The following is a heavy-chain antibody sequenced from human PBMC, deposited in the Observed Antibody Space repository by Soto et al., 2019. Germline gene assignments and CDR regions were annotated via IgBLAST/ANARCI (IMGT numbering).Heavy chain of an antibody. CDR1: GFTFSSYG. V-gene: IGHV3-30*18. CDR3: AKGLRYFGWYLKDYYYYGMDV. CDR2: ISYDGSNK. D-gene: IGHD3-9*01. J-gene: IGHJ6*02. Sequence: QVQLVESGGGVVQPGRSLRLSCAASGFTFSSYGMHWVRQAPGKGLEWVAVISYDGSNKYYADSVKARFTISRDNSKNVLYLQINSLGAEDTAVYYCAKGLRYFGWYLKDYYYYGMDVWGQGSTVTVS.